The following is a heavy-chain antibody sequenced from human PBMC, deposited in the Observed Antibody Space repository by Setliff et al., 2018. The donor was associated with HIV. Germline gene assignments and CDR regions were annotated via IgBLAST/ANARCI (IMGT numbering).Heavy chain of an antibody. Sequence: LRLSCAASGFTFSSCWMSWVRQAPGKGLEWVANIKQDGSEKYYVDSVKGRFTISRDNAKNSLFLQMNSLRAEDTAVYYCARVPYSDSYFDYWGQGSLVTVSS. CDR1: GFTFSSCW. V-gene: IGHV3-7*03. D-gene: IGHD4-17*01. J-gene: IGHJ4*02. CDR2: IKQDGSEK. CDR3: ARVPYSDSYFDY.